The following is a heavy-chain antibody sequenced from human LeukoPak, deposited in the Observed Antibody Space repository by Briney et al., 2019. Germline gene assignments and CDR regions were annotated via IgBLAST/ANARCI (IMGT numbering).Heavy chain of an antibody. CDR1: GFTFSSYG. J-gene: IGHJ3*02. CDR2: ISYDGSNK. D-gene: IGHD4-17*01. V-gene: IGHV3-30*18. Sequence: GGSLRLSCAASGFTFSSYGMHWVRQAPGKWLEWVAVISYDGSNKYYADSVKGRFTISRDNPKNTLYLQMNSLRAEDTAVYYCAKNYGDYLTDAFDIWGQGTMVTVSS. CDR3: AKNYGDYLTDAFDI.